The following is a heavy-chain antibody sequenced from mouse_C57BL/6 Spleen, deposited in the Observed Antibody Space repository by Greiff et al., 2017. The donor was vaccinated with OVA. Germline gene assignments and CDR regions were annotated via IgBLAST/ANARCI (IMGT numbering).Heavy chain of an antibody. CDR2: IYPRSGNT. Sequence: VQLQQSGAELARPGASVKLSCKASGYTFTSYGISWVKQRTGQGLEWIGEIYPRSGNTYYNEKFEGKATLTADKSSSTAYMELRSLTSEDSAVYFCAKIYYDYDKGFAYWGQGTLVTVSA. CDR1: GYTFTSYG. CDR3: AKIYYDYDKGFAY. J-gene: IGHJ3*01. V-gene: IGHV1-81*01. D-gene: IGHD2-4*01.